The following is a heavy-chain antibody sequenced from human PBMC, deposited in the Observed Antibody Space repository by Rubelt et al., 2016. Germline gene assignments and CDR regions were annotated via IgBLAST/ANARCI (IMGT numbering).Heavy chain of an antibody. J-gene: IGHJ4*02. CDR3: AKRSAAGTYYFDD. V-gene: IGHV3-23*01. D-gene: IGHD2-15*01. Sequence: YTVSVKGRFTISRDNSKYTLDLQMNSLRAEDTAIYYCAKRSAAGTYYFDDRGQGTLVTVSS.